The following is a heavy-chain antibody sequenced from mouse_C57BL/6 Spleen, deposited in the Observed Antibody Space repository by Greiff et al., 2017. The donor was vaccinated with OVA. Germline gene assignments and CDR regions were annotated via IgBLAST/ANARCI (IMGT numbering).Heavy chain of an antibody. D-gene: IGHD2-4*01. CDR1: GYTFTSYW. V-gene: IGHV1-55*01. Sequence: QVQLQQPGAELVKPGASVKMSCKASGYTFTSYWITWVKQRPGQGLEWIGDIYPGSGSTNYNEKFKSKATLTVDTSSSTAYMQLSSLTSEDSAVYYCARNRYEYEVGAMDYWGQGTSVTVSS. CDR3: ARNRYEYEVGAMDY. J-gene: IGHJ4*01. CDR2: IYPGSGST.